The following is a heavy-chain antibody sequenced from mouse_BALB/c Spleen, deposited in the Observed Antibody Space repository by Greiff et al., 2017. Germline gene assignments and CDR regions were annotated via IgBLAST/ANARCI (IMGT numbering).Heavy chain of an antibody. Sequence: EVQVVESGGGLVKPGGSLKLSCAASGFTFSSYAMSWVRQSPEKRLEWVAEISSGGSYTYYPDTVTGRFTISRDNAKNTLYLEMSSLRSEDTAMYYCARDRVVGGCFDYWGQGTTLTVSS. CDR2: ISSGGSYT. D-gene: IGHD1-1*01. J-gene: IGHJ2*01. CDR1: GFTFSSYA. V-gene: IGHV5-9-4*01. CDR3: ARDRVVGGCFDY.